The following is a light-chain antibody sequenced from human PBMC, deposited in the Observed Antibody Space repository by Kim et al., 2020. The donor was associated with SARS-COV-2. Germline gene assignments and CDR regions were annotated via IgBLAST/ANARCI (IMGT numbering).Light chain of an antibody. CDR2: NVS. Sequence: GQSLTISCTGTSSDVGGYNYVSWYQHHPGKAPKLMIYNVSKRPSGVSNRFSGSKSGNTASLTISGLQAEDEADYYCSSYTSSGTYVFGTGTKVTVL. CDR3: SSYTSSGTYV. J-gene: IGLJ1*01. V-gene: IGLV2-14*03. CDR1: SSDVGGYNY.